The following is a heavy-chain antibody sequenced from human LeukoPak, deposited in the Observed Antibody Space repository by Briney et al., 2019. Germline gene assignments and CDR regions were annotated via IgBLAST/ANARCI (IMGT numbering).Heavy chain of an antibody. Sequence: ASVKVSCKASGYTFTGYYMHWVRQAPGQGLEWMGWINPNSGGTNYAQKFQGRVTMTRDTSISTAYMELSRLRFDDTAVYYCARGPGCSSTSCYYYFDYWGQGTLVTVSS. J-gene: IGHJ4*02. CDR2: INPNSGGT. CDR3: ARGPGCSSTSCYYYFDY. D-gene: IGHD2-2*01. CDR1: GYTFTGYY. V-gene: IGHV1-2*02.